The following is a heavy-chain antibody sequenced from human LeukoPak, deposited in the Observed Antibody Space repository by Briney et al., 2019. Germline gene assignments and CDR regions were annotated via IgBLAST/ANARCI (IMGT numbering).Heavy chain of an antibody. CDR2: ISAYNGNT. J-gene: IGHJ4*02. D-gene: IGHD2-2*01. V-gene: IGHV1-18*01. CDR1: GGTFSSYA. CDR3: ARDYCSSTSCYFDY. Sequence: ASVKVSCKASGGTFSSYAISWVRQAPGQGLEWMGWISAYNGNTNYAQKLQGRVTMTTDTSTSTAYMELRSLRSDDTAVYYCARDYCSSTSCYFDYWGQGTLVTVSS.